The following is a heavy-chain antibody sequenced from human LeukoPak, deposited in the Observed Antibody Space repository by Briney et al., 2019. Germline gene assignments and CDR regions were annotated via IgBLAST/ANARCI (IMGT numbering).Heavy chain of an antibody. CDR3: AKDPYNWNVAKFDY. D-gene: IGHD1-1*01. CDR1: GFTVSSNY. V-gene: IGHV3-30*18. Sequence: GGSLRLSCAASGFTVSSNYMSCVRQAPGKGLEWVAVISYDGSNKYYADSVKGRFTISRDNSKNTLYLQMNSLRAEDTAVYYCAKDPYNWNVAKFDYWGQGTLVTVSS. CDR2: ISYDGSNK. J-gene: IGHJ4*02.